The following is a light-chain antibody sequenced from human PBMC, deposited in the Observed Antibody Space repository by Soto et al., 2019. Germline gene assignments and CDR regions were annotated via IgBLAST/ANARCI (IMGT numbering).Light chain of an antibody. CDR1: QSVNLN. CDR2: GAS. J-gene: IGKJ3*01. V-gene: IGKV3-15*01. CDR3: HLYNSWPRGT. Sequence: EIMMTQSPGTLSVSPGEGATLSCTASQSVNLNFAWYQQKPGQPPRLLLYGASTRATGSPVRFRGSGSGTEFTLTNSSLQSEDSADYYCHLYNSWPRGTFGRGTKVEIK.